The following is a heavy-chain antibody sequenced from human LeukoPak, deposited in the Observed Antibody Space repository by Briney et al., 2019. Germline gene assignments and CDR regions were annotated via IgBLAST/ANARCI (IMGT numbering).Heavy chain of an antibody. CDR1: GYTFTSYD. CDR2: MNPNSGNT. CDR3: ASAFADYYDSSGYTN. V-gene: IGHV1-8*01. D-gene: IGHD3-22*01. J-gene: IGHJ4*02. Sequence: AASVKVSCKASGYTFTSYDINWVRQATGQGLEWMGWMNPNSGNTGYAQKFQGRVTMTRNTSISTAYMELSRLRSDDTAVYYCASAFADYYDSSGYTNWGQGTLVTVSS.